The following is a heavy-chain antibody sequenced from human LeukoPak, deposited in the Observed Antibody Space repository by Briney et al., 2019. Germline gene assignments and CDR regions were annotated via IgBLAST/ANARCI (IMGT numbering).Heavy chain of an antibody. CDR2: IYSGGST. J-gene: IGHJ3*02. D-gene: IGHD3-22*01. CDR1: GFIVSSNY. CDR3: ARAANKYYYDSSGYYYGNAFDI. V-gene: IGHV3-66*01. Sequence: GGSLRLSCAASGFIVSSNYMSWVRQAPGKGLEWVSVIYSGGSTYYADSVKGRFTISRDNSKNTLYLQMNSLRAEDTAVYYCARAANKYYYDSSGYYYGNAFDIWGQGTMVTVSS.